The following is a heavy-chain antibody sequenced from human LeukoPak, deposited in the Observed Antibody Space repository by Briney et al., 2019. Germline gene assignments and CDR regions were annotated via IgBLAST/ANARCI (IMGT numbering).Heavy chain of an antibody. CDR2: INPDSGST. Sequence: ASVKVSCKASGYTFTNYYLHWVRQAPGQGPEWIGIINPDSGSTNYAPKFQGRVAMTRDMSTSTVYMELSGLRSEDTGVFYCARGSLFGEYWFDPWGQGTLVTVSS. CDR3: ARGSLFGEYWFDP. V-gene: IGHV1-46*01. D-gene: IGHD3-3*01. CDR1: GYTFTNYY. J-gene: IGHJ5*02.